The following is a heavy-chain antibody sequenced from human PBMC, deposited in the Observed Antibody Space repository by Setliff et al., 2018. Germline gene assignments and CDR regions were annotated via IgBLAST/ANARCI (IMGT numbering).Heavy chain of an antibody. V-gene: IGHV1-69*02. CDR1: GGTFSSYT. CDR3: ARELNYYYDSSGYFLPD. Sequence: SVKVSCKASGGTFSSYTISWVRQAPGQGLEWMGRITPILGIANYAQKFQGRVTITADKSTSTAYMELSSLRSEDTAVYYCARELNYYYDSSGYFLPDWGQGTLVTVSS. D-gene: IGHD3-22*01. CDR2: ITPILGIA. J-gene: IGHJ4*02.